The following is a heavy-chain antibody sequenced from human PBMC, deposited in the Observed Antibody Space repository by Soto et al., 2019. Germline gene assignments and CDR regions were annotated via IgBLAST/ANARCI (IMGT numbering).Heavy chain of an antibody. CDR1: GFTFSSYS. D-gene: IGHD6-6*01. CDR3: ARDRASIAARPDY. Sequence: GGSLRLSCAASGFTFSSYSMNWVRQAPGKGLEWVSSISSSSSYIYYADSVKGRFTISRDNAKNSLYLQMNSLRAEDTAVYYCARDRASIAARPDYWGQGTLVTVSS. V-gene: IGHV3-21*01. CDR2: ISSSSSYI. J-gene: IGHJ4*02.